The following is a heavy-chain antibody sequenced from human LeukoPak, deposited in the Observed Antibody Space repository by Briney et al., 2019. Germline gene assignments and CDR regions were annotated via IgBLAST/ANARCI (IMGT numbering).Heavy chain of an antibody. CDR3: ARSSKDIVVVPAATTHAFDI. Sequence: PSQTLSLTCTVSGGSISSGGYYWSWIRQPPGKGLEWIGYIYYSGSTYYNLSLKSRVTISVDTSKNQFSLKLSSVTAADTAVYYCARSSKDIVVVPAATTHAFDIWGQGTMVTVSS. V-gene: IGHV4-31*03. D-gene: IGHD2-2*01. CDR2: IYYSGST. CDR1: GGSISSGGYY. J-gene: IGHJ3*02.